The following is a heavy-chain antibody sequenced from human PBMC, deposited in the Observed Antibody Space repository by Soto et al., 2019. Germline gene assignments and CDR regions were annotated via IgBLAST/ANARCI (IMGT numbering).Heavy chain of an antibody. J-gene: IGHJ4*02. D-gene: IGHD6-19*01. CDR1: GYTFTNYA. CDR2: INAGDGST. V-gene: IGHV1-3*01. Sequence: QVQLVQSGAEVKKPGASVKVSCKASGYTFTNYAMHWVRQAPGHRLEWVGWINAGDGSTKYSQNFQGRVTITRDTSASTVFRELASLRSEDTGVYYCARPNTGWDYWGQGALVTVSS. CDR3: ARPNTGWDY.